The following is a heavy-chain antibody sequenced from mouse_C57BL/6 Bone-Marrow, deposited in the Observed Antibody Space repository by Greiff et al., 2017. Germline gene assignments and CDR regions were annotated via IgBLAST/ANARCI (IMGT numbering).Heavy chain of an antibody. CDR3: ASTAQATFFDY. CDR1: GYSITSGYY. D-gene: IGHD3-2*02. V-gene: IGHV3-6*01. Sequence: EVQLQQSGPGLVKPSQSLSLTCSVTGYSITSGYYWNWIRQFPGNKLEWMGYISYDGSNNYNPSLKNRISITRDTSKNQFFLKLNSVTTEDTATYYCASTAQATFFDYWGQGTTLTVSS. CDR2: ISYDGSN. J-gene: IGHJ2*01.